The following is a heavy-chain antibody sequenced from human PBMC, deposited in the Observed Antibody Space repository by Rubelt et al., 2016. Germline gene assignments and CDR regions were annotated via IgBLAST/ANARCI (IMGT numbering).Heavy chain of an antibody. CDR3: ATELVGSCCEFQY. J-gene: IGHJ4*02. D-gene: IGHD2-8*02. Sequence: QPGRSLRLSCAASGFTFRSYGMHWVRQAPGKGLEWVAIVWNDGSKKYYVDSVKGRFTISKDNAKNTLYLQMNSLRAEDTAVYYCATELVGSCCEFQYWGQGTLVTVSS. CDR2: VWNDGSKK. CDR1: GFTFRSYG. V-gene: IGHV3-33*01.